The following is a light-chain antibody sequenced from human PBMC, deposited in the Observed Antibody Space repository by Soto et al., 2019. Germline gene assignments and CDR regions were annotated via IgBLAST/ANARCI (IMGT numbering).Light chain of an antibody. CDR1: QTITRY. V-gene: IGKV1-39*01. CDR3: QKSFSFPVT. J-gene: IGKJ2*01. CDR2: AAS. Sequence: DIQMTQSPSSLSASVGDRVAITCRANQTITRYLNWYQQQPGTAPKLLIYAASSLQEGVPSRFRGSGSGTDFTLTISNLQPEDFAAYSCQKSFSFPVTFGQGTKLEIK.